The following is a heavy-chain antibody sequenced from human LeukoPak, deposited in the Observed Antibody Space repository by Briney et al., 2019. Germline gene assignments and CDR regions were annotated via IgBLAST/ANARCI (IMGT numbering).Heavy chain of an antibody. D-gene: IGHD3-22*01. J-gene: IGHJ4*02. CDR2: IRYDGSNK. CDR1: GFTFSSYG. Sequence: GGSLRLSCAASGFTFSSYGMHWVRQAPGKGLEWVAFIRYDGSNKYYADSVKGRFTISRDNSKNTLYLQMNSLRAEDTAVYYCARDDSSAYYYFDYWGQGTLVTVSS. CDR3: ARDDSSAYYYFDY. V-gene: IGHV3-30*02.